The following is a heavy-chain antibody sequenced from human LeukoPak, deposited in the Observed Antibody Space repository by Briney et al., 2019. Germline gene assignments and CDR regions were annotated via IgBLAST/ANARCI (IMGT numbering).Heavy chain of an antibody. J-gene: IGHJ4*02. CDR2: ISGSGTTI. CDR1: GFTFSSYE. D-gene: IGHD6-19*01. CDR3: ARELAVAATGTFES. Sequence: GGSLRLSCAASGFTFSSYEMNWVRQAPGKGLEWVAYISGSGTTIYYADSVKGRFTISRDNAKNSLYLHMNSLRAEDTAVYYCARELAVAATGTFESWGQGTLVTVSS. V-gene: IGHV3-48*03.